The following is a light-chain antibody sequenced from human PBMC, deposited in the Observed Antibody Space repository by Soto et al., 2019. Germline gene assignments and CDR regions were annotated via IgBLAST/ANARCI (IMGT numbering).Light chain of an antibody. J-gene: IGKJ1*01. CDR1: QSISNW. V-gene: IGKV1-5*03. Sequence: DIQMTQSPSTLSASVGDRVTITCRASQSISNWLAWYQQKPGKAPKLLIYKASSLESGVPSRFSGSGSGTEFTLTISGLQPDDFASYYCQQHNSYWTFGPGTKVDIK. CDR3: QQHNSYWT. CDR2: KAS.